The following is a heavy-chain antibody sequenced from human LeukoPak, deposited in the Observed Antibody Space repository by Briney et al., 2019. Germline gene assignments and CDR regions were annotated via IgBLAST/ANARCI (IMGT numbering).Heavy chain of an antibody. CDR2: ISLTGAT. V-gene: IGHV4-39*07. J-gene: IGHJ4*02. D-gene: IGHD1-26*01. CDR3: SRESGAFCPFGY. CDR1: GGSISSSSYY. Sequence: PSETLSLTCTVSGGSISSSSYYWGCIRQPPGQGLEWIGEISLTGATNYNPSLNGPLTMRLDESRNLLSLALTSVTAADTAIYYCSRESGAFCPFGYWGQGTLVIVPP.